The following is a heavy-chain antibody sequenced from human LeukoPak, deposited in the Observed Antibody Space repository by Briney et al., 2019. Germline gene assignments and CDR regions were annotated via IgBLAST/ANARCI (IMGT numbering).Heavy chain of an antibody. J-gene: IGHJ5*02. CDR2: IYYSGNT. CDR3: ARQIRQTYEPNCFDP. D-gene: IGHD1-14*01. CDR1: GDCIAASRYY. Sequence: KTSGTLSLTCSVSGDCIAASRYYWSWMGQPPGLGLEWIGSIYYSGNTNYDLSLQSRITISVDTSKNQLSLSLTSVTAPDVDFYNCARQIRQTYEPNCFDPCGHGTLVTVSS. V-gene: IGHV4-39*01.